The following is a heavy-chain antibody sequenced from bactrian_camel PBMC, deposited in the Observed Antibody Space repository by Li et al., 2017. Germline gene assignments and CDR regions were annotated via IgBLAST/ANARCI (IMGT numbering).Heavy chain of an antibody. CDR2: IYSEGGTI. CDR1: GFTFSSHY. V-gene: IGHV3-2*01. D-gene: IGHD5*01. J-gene: IGHJ6*01. Sequence: VQLVESGGGLVQPGGSLRLSCAASGFTFSSHYMAWVRQAPGKGLEWVSGIYSEGGTIRYADSVKGRFTISGDNAKNTVALQMNNLKSEDTALYYCATALYGGTDFGYWGQGTQVTVS. CDR3: ATALYGGTDFGY.